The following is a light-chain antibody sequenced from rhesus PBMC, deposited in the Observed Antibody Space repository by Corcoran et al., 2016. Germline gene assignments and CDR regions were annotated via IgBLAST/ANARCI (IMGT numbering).Light chain of an antibody. V-gene: IGKV1-33*02. CDR2: AAS. J-gene: IGKJ1*01. CDR1: QGISSW. CDR3: QQHNSYPWT. Sequence: DIQMTQSPSSLSASVGDRVTITCQASQGISSWLAWYQQKPGKAPKLLIYAASSVQSGVPSRFSGRGSGTDFTLTISSLQSEDFATDYCQQHNSYPWTFGQGTKVEIK.